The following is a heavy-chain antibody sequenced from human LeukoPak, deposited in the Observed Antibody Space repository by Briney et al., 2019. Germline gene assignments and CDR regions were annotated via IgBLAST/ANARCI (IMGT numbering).Heavy chain of an antibody. D-gene: IGHD1-14*01. CDR1: GCSFTSYW. V-gene: IGHV5-51*01. CDR2: IYPGDSDT. CDR3: ATGGVDEPAFDY. J-gene: IGHJ4*02. Sequence: GAALKISCKGAGCSFTSYWIGWGRPMPGKGVEWMGIIYPGDSDTRYSPSFQGQVTISADKSISTAYLQWSSLEASDSAMYCCATGGVDEPAFDYWGQGTLVTVSS.